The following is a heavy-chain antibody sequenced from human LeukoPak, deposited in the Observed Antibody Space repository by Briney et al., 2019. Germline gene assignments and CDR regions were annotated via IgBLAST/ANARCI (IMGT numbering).Heavy chain of an antibody. Sequence: GGSLRLSCAASGFTFSSYEMNWVRQAPGKGLEWVSYISGSGSTIYYADSVKGRFTISRDNAKNSLYLQMNSLRAEDTAVYYCARDLGPSSSWYEDAFDIWGQGTMVTVSS. CDR3: ARDLGPSSSWYEDAFDI. CDR2: ISGSGSTI. D-gene: IGHD6-13*01. V-gene: IGHV3-48*03. J-gene: IGHJ3*02. CDR1: GFTFSSYE.